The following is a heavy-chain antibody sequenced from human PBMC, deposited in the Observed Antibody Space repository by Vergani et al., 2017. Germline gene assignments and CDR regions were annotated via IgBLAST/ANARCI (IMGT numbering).Heavy chain of an antibody. CDR2: INPNSGGT. D-gene: IGHD4-17*01. Sequence: QVQLVQSGAEVKKPGASVKVSCKASGYTFTGYYMHWVRQAPGQGLEWMGWINPNSGGTNYAQKFQGRVTMTRDTSISTAYMELSRLRSDDTAVYYCAREDGDYYYDYGMDVWGQGTTVTVSS. J-gene: IGHJ6*02. V-gene: IGHV1-2*02. CDR1: GYTFTGYY. CDR3: AREDGDYYYDYGMDV.